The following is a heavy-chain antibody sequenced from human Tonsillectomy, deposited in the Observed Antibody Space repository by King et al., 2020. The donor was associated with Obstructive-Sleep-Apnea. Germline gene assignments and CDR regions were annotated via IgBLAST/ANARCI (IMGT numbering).Heavy chain of an antibody. Sequence: QLQESGPGLVKPSQTLSLTCTVSGASISSGDFYWSWIRQPPGKGLEWIGHIYYSGSTYYNPSLKSRVTISIDTSKNQFSLKLSSVTAADTAVYYCARDRFEGGSYGNLAMWGYWGQGTLVTVSS. D-gene: IGHD1-26*01. CDR2: IYYSGST. J-gene: IGHJ4*02. CDR1: GASISSGDFY. V-gene: IGHV4-30-4*01. CDR3: ARDRFEGGSYGNLAMWGY.